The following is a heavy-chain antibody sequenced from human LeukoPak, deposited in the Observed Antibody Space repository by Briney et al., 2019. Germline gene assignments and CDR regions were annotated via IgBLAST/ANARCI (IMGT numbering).Heavy chain of an antibody. J-gene: IGHJ3*02. CDR2: IYSGGST. CDR1: GFTVSSNY. CDR3: ARDGYGGNSQDAFDI. Sequence: PGGSLTLSCAASGFTVSSNYMSWIRQAPGKGLEWIAVIYSGGSTYYAASVKGRFTISRDNSKNTLYLQMNSLRAEDTAVYYCARDGYGGNSQDAFDIWGQGTMVTVSS. D-gene: IGHD4-23*01. V-gene: IGHV3-66*01.